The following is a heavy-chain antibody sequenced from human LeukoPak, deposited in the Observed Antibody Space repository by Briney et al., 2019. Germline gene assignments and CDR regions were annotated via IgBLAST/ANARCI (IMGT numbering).Heavy chain of an antibody. CDR1: GYTFTSYG. CDR3: ARAEYYYDSTDY. CDR2: ISAYNGNT. V-gene: IGHV1-18*01. Sequence: ASVKVSCKSSGYTFTSYGISWVRQAPGQGLEWMGWISAYNGNTNYAQKLQGRVTMTTDTSTSTAYMELRSLRSDDTAVYYCARAEYYYDSTDYWGQGTLVTVSS. D-gene: IGHD3-22*01. J-gene: IGHJ4*02.